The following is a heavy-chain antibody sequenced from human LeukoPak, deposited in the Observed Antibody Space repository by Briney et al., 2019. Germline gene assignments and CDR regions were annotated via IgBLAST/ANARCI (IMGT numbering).Heavy chain of an antibody. J-gene: IGHJ4*02. CDR3: ARERGYSSGWYLDY. V-gene: IGHV3-48*02. CDR1: GFTFNIYS. D-gene: IGHD6-19*01. Sequence: GGSLILSCAASGFTFNIYSMNWVRQAPGKGLEWVSYIGPGSHTIFYADSVKGRFTISRDDAKSSVFLQMNSLRDEDTAVYYCARERGYSSGWYLDYWGQGTLVTVSS. CDR2: IGPGSHTI.